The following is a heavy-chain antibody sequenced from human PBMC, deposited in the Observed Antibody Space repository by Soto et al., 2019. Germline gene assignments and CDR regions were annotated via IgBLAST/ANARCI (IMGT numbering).Heavy chain of an antibody. V-gene: IGHV3-23*01. J-gene: IGHJ6*02. CDR3: AKGLAVAGPYYYGMDF. Sequence: EVQLLESGGGLVQPGGSLRLSCAASGFTFSSYAMTWVRQAPGKGLEWVSSISGSGDYTYYADSVKGRFTISRDNSKNTLYLHMNSLRAEDTAVYYCAKGLAVAGPYYYGMDFWGQGTTVTVSS. CDR2: ISGSGDYT. D-gene: IGHD6-19*01. CDR1: GFTFSSYA.